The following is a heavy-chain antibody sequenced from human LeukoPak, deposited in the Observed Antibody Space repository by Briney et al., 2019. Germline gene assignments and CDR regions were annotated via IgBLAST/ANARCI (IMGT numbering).Heavy chain of an antibody. J-gene: IGHJ4*02. CDR2: INPNSGGT. CDR3: ARESNYGSGSSYLPDY. V-gene: IGHV1-2*02. D-gene: IGHD3-10*01. CDR1: GYTFTGYY. Sequence: ASVKVSCKASGYTFTGYYMHWVRQAPGQGLEWMGWINPNSGGTNYAQKFQGRVTMTRDTSISIAYMELSRLRSDDTAVYYCARESNYGSGSSYLPDYWGQGTLVTVSS.